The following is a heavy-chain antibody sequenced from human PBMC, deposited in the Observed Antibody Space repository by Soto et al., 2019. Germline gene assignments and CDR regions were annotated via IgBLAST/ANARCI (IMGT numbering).Heavy chain of an antibody. D-gene: IGHD5-18*01. CDR2: ISSSGSTI. CDR1: GFTFSDYY. J-gene: IGHJ4*02. CDR3: ARDRGYSYGYHLVEFDY. Sequence: QVQLVESGGGLVKPGGSLRLSCAASGFTFSDYYMSWIRQAPGKGLEWVSYISSSGSTIYYADSVKGRFTISRDNAKNSLYLQMHSLRAEDTGVYYRARDRGYSYGYHLVEFDYWGQGTLVTVSS. V-gene: IGHV3-11*01.